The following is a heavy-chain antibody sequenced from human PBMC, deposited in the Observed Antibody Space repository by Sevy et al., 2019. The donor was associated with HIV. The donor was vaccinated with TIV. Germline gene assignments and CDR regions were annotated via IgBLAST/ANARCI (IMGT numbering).Heavy chain of an antibody. D-gene: IGHD2-8*01. V-gene: IGHV3-23*01. CDR1: VFNFNIYS. CDR2: LSFGCGRI. J-gene: IGHJ4*02. CDR3: AREGCPRPHDH. Sequence: GGSLRLSCVASVFNFNIYSMSWVRQAPGKGLEWVSTLSFGCGRINHADSVQGRFTMSRDDSKKTVYLEMNSLRAEDTAVYYCAREGCPRPHDHWGQGTLVTVSS.